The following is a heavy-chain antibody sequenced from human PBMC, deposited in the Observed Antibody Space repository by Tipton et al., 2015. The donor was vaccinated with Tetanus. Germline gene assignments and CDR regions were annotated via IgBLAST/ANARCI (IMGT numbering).Heavy chain of an antibody. CDR1: GGSLSSGTVY. J-gene: IGHJ5*02. V-gene: IGHV4-39*01. Sequence: TLSLTCSLSGGSLSSGTVYWDWIRQRPGKGLEWIGNIYYNGNTLQNPSLEGRVTLSVDKSKNQFSLKLRSVTAADTGIYYCARSADNWFDPWGQGILATVSS. CDR2: IYYNGNT. CDR3: ARSADNWFDP.